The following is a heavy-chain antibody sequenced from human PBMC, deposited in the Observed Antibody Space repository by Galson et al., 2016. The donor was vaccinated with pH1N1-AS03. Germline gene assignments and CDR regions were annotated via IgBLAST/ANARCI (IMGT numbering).Heavy chain of an antibody. Sequence: LRLSCAASGFTFSTYAMSWVRQAQGMGLEWVSSISASGGDTYYADSVKGRFTISRDNSKNSLYLQMNSLRAEDTAVYYCARDTARSFDYWGLGTLVSVSS. J-gene: IGHJ4*02. CDR3: ARDTARSFDY. CDR2: ISASGGDT. D-gene: IGHD5-18*01. CDR1: GFTFSTYA. V-gene: IGHV3-23*01.